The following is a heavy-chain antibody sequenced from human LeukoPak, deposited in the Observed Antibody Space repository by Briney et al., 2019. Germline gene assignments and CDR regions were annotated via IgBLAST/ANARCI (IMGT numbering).Heavy chain of an antibody. Sequence: GGSLRLSCAASGSTFSSYEMNWVRQAPGKGLEWVSYISSGGSTIYSADSVEGRFTISRDNAKNSLYLQMNSLRAEDTAVYYCARPPHDYGDYLAFDIWGQGTMVTVSS. CDR2: ISSGGSTI. CDR3: ARPPHDYGDYLAFDI. J-gene: IGHJ3*02. CDR1: GSTFSSYE. V-gene: IGHV3-48*03. D-gene: IGHD4-17*01.